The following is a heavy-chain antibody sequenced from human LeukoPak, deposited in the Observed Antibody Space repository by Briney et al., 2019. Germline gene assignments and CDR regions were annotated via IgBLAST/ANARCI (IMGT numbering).Heavy chain of an antibody. CDR1: GYSFTSYW. CDR3: ARQAPAAGTKWDYYYGMDV. J-gene: IGHJ6*02. D-gene: IGHD6-13*01. V-gene: IGHV5-51*01. CDR2: IYPGDSDT. Sequence: GESLQISCKGSGYSFTSYWIGWVRRMPGKGVEWMGIIYPGDSDTRYSPSFQGQVTISADKSISTAYLQWSSLKASDTAMYYCARQAPAAGTKWDYYYGMDVWGQGTTVTVSS.